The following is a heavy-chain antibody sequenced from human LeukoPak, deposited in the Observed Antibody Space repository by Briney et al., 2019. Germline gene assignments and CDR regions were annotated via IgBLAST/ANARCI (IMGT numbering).Heavy chain of an antibody. V-gene: IGHV3-30-3*01. J-gene: IGHJ4*02. CDR2: ISYDGSNK. Sequence: GGSLRLSCAASGFTFSNDNMNWVRQAPGKGLEWVAVISYDGSNKYYADSVKGRFTISRDNSKNTLYLQMNSLRAEDTAVYYCARDGSLDYWGQGTLVTVSS. CDR3: ARDGSLDY. D-gene: IGHD1-26*01. CDR1: GFTFSNDN.